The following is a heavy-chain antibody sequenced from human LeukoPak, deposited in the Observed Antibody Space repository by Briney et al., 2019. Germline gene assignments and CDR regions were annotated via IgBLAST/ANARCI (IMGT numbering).Heavy chain of an antibody. J-gene: IGHJ4*02. V-gene: IGHV3-30*04. CDR2: ISYDGSNK. Sequence: GGSLRLSCAASGFTFSSYAMHWVRQAPGKGLEGVAVISYDGSNKYYADSVKGRFTISRDNSKNTLYLQMNSLRAEDTAVYYCAREGPNIAAAGMFDYWGQGTLVTVSS. CDR1: GFTFSSYA. D-gene: IGHD6-13*01. CDR3: AREGPNIAAAGMFDY.